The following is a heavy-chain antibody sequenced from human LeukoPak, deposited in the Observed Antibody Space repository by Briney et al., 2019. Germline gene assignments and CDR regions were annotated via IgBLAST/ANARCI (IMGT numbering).Heavy chain of an antibody. J-gene: IGHJ5*02. D-gene: IGHD3-3*02. CDR3: ARHTAAFLEWLPYSNWFDP. CDR2: IYHSGST. Sequence: SETLSLTCAVSSYSISSGYYWGWIRQPPGKGLEWIGSIYHSGSTYYNPSLKSRVTISVDTPKNQFSLKLSSVTAADTAVYYCARHTAAFLEWLPYSNWFDPWGQGTLVTVSS. V-gene: IGHV4-38-2*01. CDR1: SYSISSGYY.